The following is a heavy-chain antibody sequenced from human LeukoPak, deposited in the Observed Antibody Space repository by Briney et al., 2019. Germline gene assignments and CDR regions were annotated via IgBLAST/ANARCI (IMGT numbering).Heavy chain of an antibody. CDR3: ARQYYDFWSSFYTADYYFDY. V-gene: IGHV3-21*01. D-gene: IGHD3-3*01. Sequence: GGSLRLSCAASGFSFSNFGMNWVRQAPGKGLEWVSSISSNSRYIYYADSVKGRFTISRENAKNSLYLQMNSLRAEDSAVYYCARQYYDFWSSFYTADYYFDYWGQGTLVTVSS. J-gene: IGHJ4*02. CDR2: ISSNSRYI. CDR1: GFSFSNFG.